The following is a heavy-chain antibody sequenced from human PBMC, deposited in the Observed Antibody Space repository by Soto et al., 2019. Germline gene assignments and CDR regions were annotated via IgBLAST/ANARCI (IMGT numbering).Heavy chain of an antibody. CDR1: GFTFSSYG. Sequence: GGSLRLSCAASGFTFSSYGMHWVRQAPGKGLEWVAVISFDGSNKYYADSVKGRFTISRDNSKNTLYLQMNSLRAEDTAVYYCAKDLIAAAGSYYYYGMDVWGQGTTVTVSS. CDR2: ISFDGSNK. D-gene: IGHD6-13*01. V-gene: IGHV3-30*18. CDR3: AKDLIAAAGSYYYYGMDV. J-gene: IGHJ6*02.